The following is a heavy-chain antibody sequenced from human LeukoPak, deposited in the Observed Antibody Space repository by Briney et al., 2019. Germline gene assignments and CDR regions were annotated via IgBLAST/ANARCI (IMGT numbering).Heavy chain of an antibody. V-gene: IGHV3-48*01. CDR2: ISSTGNIV. Sequence: GGSLRLSCAASGFTFSTYSMNWVRQAPGKGLEWVSYISSTGNIVYYADSVKGRFTISRGNAKNSLYLQMNSLRADDTAVYYCARDFLRSGYFDYWAQGTLVTVSS. CDR3: ARDFLRSGYFDY. J-gene: IGHJ4*02. CDR1: GFTFSTYS. D-gene: IGHD3-3*01.